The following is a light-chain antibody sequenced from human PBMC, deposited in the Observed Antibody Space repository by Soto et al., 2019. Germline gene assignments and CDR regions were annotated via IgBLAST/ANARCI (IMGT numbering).Light chain of an antibody. Sequence: EIVLTQSPGTLSLSPGERATLSCRASQSVNRNYLAWYQRKPGQAPRLLIYGASNRATDIPYRFSASGSGTYFTLTITRREAEDFAVYYCQQYDSTPPTFGQGTKVEVK. CDR2: GAS. CDR3: QQYDSTPPT. V-gene: IGKV3-20*01. J-gene: IGKJ1*01. CDR1: QSVNRNY.